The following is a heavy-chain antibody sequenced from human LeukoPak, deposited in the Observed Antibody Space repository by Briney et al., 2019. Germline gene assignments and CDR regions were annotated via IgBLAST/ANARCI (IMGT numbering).Heavy chain of an antibody. J-gene: IGHJ3*02. CDR1: GGSISSYY. CDR3: ARVLLWFGEPGAFDI. Sequence: SETLSLTCTVSGGSISSYYWSWIRQPPGKGLEWIGSIYHSGSTYYNPSLKSRVTISVDRSKNQFSLKLSSVTAADTAVYCCARVLLWFGEPGAFDIWGQGTMVTVSS. CDR2: IYHSGST. D-gene: IGHD3-10*01. V-gene: IGHV4-59*12.